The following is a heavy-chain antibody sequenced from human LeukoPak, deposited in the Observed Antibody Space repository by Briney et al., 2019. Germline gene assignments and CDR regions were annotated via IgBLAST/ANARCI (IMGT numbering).Heavy chain of an antibody. J-gene: IGHJ3*01. CDR1: GYTFTSYD. CDR2: MNPNSGNT. V-gene: IGHV1-8*03. Sequence: ASVKVSCKASGYTFTSYDINWVRQATGQGLEWIAWMNPNSGNTGYAQTFQGRVTITWNTSINTAYMELSSLRSDDTAVYYCAREGFDVWGQGTVVTVSS. CDR3: AREGFDV.